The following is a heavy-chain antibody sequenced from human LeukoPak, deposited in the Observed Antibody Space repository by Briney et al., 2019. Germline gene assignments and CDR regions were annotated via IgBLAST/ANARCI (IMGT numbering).Heavy chain of an antibody. Sequence: SETLSLTCAVYGGSFSGYYWSWIRQLPGKGLEWIGEINHSGSTNYNPSLKSRVTISVDTSKNQFSLKLSSVTAADTAVYYCARVDSGSPHYFDYWGQGTLVTVSS. V-gene: IGHV4-34*01. D-gene: IGHD6-19*01. CDR1: GGSFSGYY. CDR3: ARVDSGSPHYFDY. J-gene: IGHJ4*02. CDR2: INHSGST.